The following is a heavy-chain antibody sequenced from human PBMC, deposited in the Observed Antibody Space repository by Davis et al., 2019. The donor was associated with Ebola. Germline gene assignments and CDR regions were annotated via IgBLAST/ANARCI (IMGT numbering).Heavy chain of an antibody. J-gene: IGHJ5*02. V-gene: IGHV1-69*06. CDR3: ARYHWNYAVAYNWFDP. Sequence: AASVKVSCKASGGTFSSYAISWVRQAPGQGLEWMGGIIPIFGTANYAQKFQGRVTITADKSTSTAYMELSSLRSEDTAVYYCARYHWNYAVAYNWFDPWGQGTLVTASS. CDR2: IIPIFGTA. D-gene: IGHD1-7*01. CDR1: GGTFSSYA.